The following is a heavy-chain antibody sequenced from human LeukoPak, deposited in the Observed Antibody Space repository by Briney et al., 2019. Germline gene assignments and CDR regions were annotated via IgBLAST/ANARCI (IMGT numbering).Heavy chain of an antibody. V-gene: IGHV3-74*01. J-gene: IGHJ5*02. Sequence: GGSLRLSCAASGFTFSGYWMHWARQSPGKGLVWVSCINGDGSDTRYADSVKGRFTISRDNAKNTLYLQMNSPRVEDTAVYYCARDPRNKGFDPWGQGTLVTVSS. CDR2: INGDGSDT. CDR3: ARDPRNKGFDP. CDR1: GFTFSGYW. D-gene: IGHD1/OR15-1a*01.